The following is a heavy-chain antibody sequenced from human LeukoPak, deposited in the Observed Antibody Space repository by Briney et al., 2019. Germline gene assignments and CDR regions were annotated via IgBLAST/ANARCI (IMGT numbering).Heavy chain of an antibody. CDR1: GGSISSGSYY. J-gene: IGHJ4*02. CDR2: IYTSGST. D-gene: IGHD3-3*01. CDR3: ARSYDFWSGYDFDY. V-gene: IGHV4-61*02. Sequence: SQTLSLTCTVSGGSISSGSYYWSWIRQPAGKGLEWIGRIYTSGSTNYNPSLKSRVTISVDTSKNQFSLKLSSVTAADTAVYYCARSYDFWSGYDFDYWGKGTLVTVSS.